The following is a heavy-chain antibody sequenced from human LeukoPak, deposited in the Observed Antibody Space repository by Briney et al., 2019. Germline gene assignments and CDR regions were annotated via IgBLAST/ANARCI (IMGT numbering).Heavy chain of an antibody. Sequence: PGGSLRLSCVASGFTFSSYTMSWVRQAPGKGLEWVSKINSGSSTAYADSVKGRFTISRDNANNSLNLQMNSLRAEDTAVYFCARGYCSGDNCYSAPDYWGQGTLVTVSS. CDR2: INSGSSTA. CDR1: GFTFSSYT. J-gene: IGHJ4*02. V-gene: IGHV3-48*01. D-gene: IGHD2-15*01. CDR3: ARGYCSGDNCYSAPDY.